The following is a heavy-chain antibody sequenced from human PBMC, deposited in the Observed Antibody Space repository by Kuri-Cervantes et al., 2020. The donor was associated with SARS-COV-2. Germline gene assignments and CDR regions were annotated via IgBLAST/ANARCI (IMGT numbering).Heavy chain of an antibody. CDR3: AKDKGSPRGWGTMIKGYFDY. CDR2: ISGTGGST. J-gene: IGHJ4*02. V-gene: IGHV3-23*01. D-gene: IGHD3-22*01. Sequence: GESLKISCAASGFSFNNYAMNWVRQALGKGLEWVSTISGTGGSTYYADSVKGRFNISRDKSGKTLYLQMSSLRDEDTAISYGAKDKGSPRGWGTMIKGYFDYWGQAILTVSS. CDR1: GFSFNNYA.